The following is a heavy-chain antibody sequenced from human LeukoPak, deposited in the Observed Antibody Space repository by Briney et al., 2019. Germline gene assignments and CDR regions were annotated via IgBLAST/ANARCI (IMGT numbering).Heavy chain of an antibody. Sequence: SGRSLRLSCAASGFTFDDYAMHWVRQAPGKGLEWVSGISWNSGSIGYADSVKGRFTISRDNVKSSLYLQMNSLRAEDTAVYYCAIWSGELNQWGQGTLVTVSS. D-gene: IGHD3-10*01. CDR1: GFTFDDYA. V-gene: IGHV3-9*01. CDR3: AIWSGELNQ. CDR2: ISWNSGSI. J-gene: IGHJ4*02.